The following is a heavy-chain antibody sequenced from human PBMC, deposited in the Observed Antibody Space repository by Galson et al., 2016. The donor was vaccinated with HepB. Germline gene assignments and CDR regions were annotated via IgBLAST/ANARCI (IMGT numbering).Heavy chain of an antibody. CDR3: AKDTNLYYGSGSYPLFQN. CDR1: GFTFDDHA. J-gene: IGHJ4*02. D-gene: IGHD3-10*01. V-gene: IGHV3-9*01. Sequence: SLRLSCAVSGFTFDDHAMHWVRQAPGKGLEWVSGISWNSANIGYADSVGGRFTISRDNAKNSLHLQMNSLRAEDTALYYCAKDTNLYYGSGSYPLFQNWGQGTLVTVSS. CDR2: ISWNSANI.